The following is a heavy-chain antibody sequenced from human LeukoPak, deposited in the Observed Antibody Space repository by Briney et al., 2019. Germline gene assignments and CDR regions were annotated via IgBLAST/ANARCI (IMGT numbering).Heavy chain of an antibody. Sequence: GASVKVSCKASGYTFTSYAMHWVRQAPGQRLEWMGWINAGNGNTKYSQKFQGRVTITRDTSASTAYMEPSSLRSEDTAVYYCARAAPYSSSWYPSWGQGTLVTVSS. D-gene: IGHD6-13*01. J-gene: IGHJ5*02. CDR2: INAGNGNT. CDR3: ARAAPYSSSWYPS. V-gene: IGHV1-3*01. CDR1: GYTFTSYA.